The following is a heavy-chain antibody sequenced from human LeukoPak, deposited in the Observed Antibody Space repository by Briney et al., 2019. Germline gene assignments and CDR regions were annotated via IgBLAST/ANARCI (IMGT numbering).Heavy chain of an antibody. Sequence: PSETLSLTCAVYGGPFSGYYWSWLRQRPGKWLEWIGEINHSGSTNYNPSLKSRVTISVDTSKNQFSLRLTSVTAADTAVYYCAILNYGDSDRYFDYWGQGTLVTVSS. V-gene: IGHV4-34*01. CDR3: AILNYGDSDRYFDY. CDR2: INHSGST. CDR1: GGPFSGYY. D-gene: IGHD4-17*01. J-gene: IGHJ4*02.